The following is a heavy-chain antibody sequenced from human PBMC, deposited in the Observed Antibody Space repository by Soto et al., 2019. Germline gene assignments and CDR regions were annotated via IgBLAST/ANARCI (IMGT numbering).Heavy chain of an antibody. CDR3: VRVRLGVPTRYSDY. CDR2: VKNKANTYTT. J-gene: IGHJ4*02. CDR1: GFTFSDHY. V-gene: IGHV3-72*01. D-gene: IGHD2-15*01. Sequence: PGGSLRLSCAASGFTFSDHYMDWVRQAPGKGLEWVARVKNKANTYTTQYAESVQGRFTVSRDDSRNSLFLQMNSLKIDDTALYYCVRVRLGVPTRYSDYCGQGTLVTVSS.